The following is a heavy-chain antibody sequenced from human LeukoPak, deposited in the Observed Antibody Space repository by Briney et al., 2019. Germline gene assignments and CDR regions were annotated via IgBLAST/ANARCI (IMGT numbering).Heavy chain of an antibody. CDR3: ARADYDILTGEEDFDY. CDR1: GGSISSSSCY. CDR2: IYYSGST. Sequence: SETLSLTCTVSGGSISSSSCYWGWIRQPPGKGLEWIGSIYYSGSTYYNPSLKSRVTISVDTSKNQFSLKLSSVTAADTAVYYCARADYDILTGEEDFDYWGQGTLVTVSS. D-gene: IGHD3-9*01. V-gene: IGHV4-39*07. J-gene: IGHJ4*02.